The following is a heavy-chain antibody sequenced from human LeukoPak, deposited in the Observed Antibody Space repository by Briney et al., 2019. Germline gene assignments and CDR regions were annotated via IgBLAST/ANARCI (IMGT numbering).Heavy chain of an antibody. V-gene: IGHV4-31*03. Sequence: SQTLSLTCTVSGGSISSGGFYWSWNRQHPGTGLEWIGSIYYSGSIYYNPSLKSRVTISIDTSENQFSLRLSSVTAADTAVYYCARERQQLERFDPWGQGTLVTVSS. CDR1: GGSISSGGFY. J-gene: IGHJ5*02. CDR3: ARERQQLERFDP. CDR2: IYYSGSI. D-gene: IGHD6-13*01.